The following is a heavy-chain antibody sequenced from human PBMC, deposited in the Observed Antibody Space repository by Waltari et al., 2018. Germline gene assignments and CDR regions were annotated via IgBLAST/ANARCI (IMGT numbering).Heavy chain of an antibody. V-gene: IGHV4-59*11. CDR1: GGSISSHY. CDR3: AREVAAAGTYYFDY. CDR2: IYYSGST. Sequence: QVQLQESGPGLVKPSETLSLTCTVSGGSISSHYWSWIRQPPGKGLEWIGYIYYSGSTNYNPSLKSRVTISVDTSKNQFSLKLSSVTAADTAVYYCAREVAAAGTYYFDYWGQGTLVTVSS. J-gene: IGHJ4*02. D-gene: IGHD6-13*01.